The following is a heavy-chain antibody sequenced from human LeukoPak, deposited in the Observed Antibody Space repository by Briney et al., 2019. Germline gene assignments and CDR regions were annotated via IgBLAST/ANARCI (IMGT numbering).Heavy chain of an antibody. CDR2: IYHSGST. D-gene: IGHD2-15*01. V-gene: IGHV4-30-2*01. CDR3: ARGDCSGGSCFGIEFDY. CDR1: GGSISSGGYS. J-gene: IGHJ4*02. Sequence: PSETLPLTCAVSGGSISSGGYSWSWIRQPPGKGLEWIGYIYHSGSTYYNPSLKSRVTISVDRSKNQFSLKLSSVTAADTAVYYCARGDCSGGSCFGIEFDYWGQGTLVTVSS.